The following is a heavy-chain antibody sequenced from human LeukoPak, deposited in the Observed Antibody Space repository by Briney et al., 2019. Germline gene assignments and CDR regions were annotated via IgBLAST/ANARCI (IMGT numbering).Heavy chain of an antibody. Sequence: SGTLSLTCAVSGGSISSSNWWSWIRQPPGKGLEWIGSIYYSGSTYYNPSLKSRVTISVDTSKNQFSLKLSSVTAADTAVYYCARQVGGGDSDYWGQGTLVTVSS. V-gene: IGHV4-39*01. D-gene: IGHD3-16*01. CDR1: GGSISSSNW. CDR2: IYYSGST. CDR3: ARQVGGGDSDY. J-gene: IGHJ4*02.